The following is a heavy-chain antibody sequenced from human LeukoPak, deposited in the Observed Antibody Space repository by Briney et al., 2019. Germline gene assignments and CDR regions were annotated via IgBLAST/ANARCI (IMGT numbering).Heavy chain of an antibody. CDR1: GYTFTSYG. CDR2: ISAYNGNT. Sequence: ASVKVSCKASGYTFTSYGISWVRQAPGQGLEWVGWISAYNGNTNYAQKLQDRVTMTTDTSTSTAYMELRSLRSDDTAVYYCARDWMGYYDFWSGYYQFDYWGQGTLVTVSS. J-gene: IGHJ4*02. D-gene: IGHD3-3*01. V-gene: IGHV1-18*01. CDR3: ARDWMGYYDFWSGYYQFDY.